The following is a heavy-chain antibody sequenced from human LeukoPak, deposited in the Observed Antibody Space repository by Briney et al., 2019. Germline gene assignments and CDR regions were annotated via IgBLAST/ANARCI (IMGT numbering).Heavy chain of an antibody. V-gene: IGHV1-69*06. Sequence: GASVKVSCKASGGTFSSYAISWVRQAPGQGLEWMGGIIPIFGTANYAQKFQGRVTITADKSTSTAYIELSSLRSEDTAVYYCARTGYSYGSLAFDYWGQGTLVTVSS. CDR1: GGTFSSYA. CDR2: IIPIFGTA. D-gene: IGHD5-18*01. CDR3: ARTGYSYGSLAFDY. J-gene: IGHJ4*02.